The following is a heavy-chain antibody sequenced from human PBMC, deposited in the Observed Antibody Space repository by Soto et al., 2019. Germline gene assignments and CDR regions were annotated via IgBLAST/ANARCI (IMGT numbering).Heavy chain of an antibody. CDR3: VKQGGGGFSGD. CDR2: ISKNGADT. Sequence: GGSLRLSCSASGFIFTDYPMHWVRQAPGKGLEYVAAISKNGADTYYPDSVRGRFTISRDNSKNTVSLQLTSLNPDDTGIYYGVKQGGGGFSGDWGKGTLVPVSS. V-gene: IGHV3-64D*08. CDR1: GFIFTDYP. D-gene: IGHD3-16*01. J-gene: IGHJ4*02.